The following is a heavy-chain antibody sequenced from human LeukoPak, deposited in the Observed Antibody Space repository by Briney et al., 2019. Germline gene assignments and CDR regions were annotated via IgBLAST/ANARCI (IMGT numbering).Heavy chain of an antibody. D-gene: IGHD6-13*01. V-gene: IGHV3-30-3*01. CDR2: ISYDESNK. J-gene: IGHJ6*02. CDR3: AGDFPSGIAAAGTHYYYGMDV. CDR1: VFTFSSYA. Sequence: GGSLTLSCAASVFTFSSYAMHWVRQAPGKGREGVTVISYDESNKYYADTVKGGFTISRANSKNTLYLKMTSLRAEDTAVYYCAGDFPSGIAAAGTHYYYGMDVWGQGTTVTVSS.